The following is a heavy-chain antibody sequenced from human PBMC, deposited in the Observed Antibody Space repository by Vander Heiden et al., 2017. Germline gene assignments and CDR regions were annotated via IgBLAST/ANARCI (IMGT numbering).Heavy chain of an antibody. CDR2: ICYSGST. CDR3: ADVETSHTGSEYFQN. Sequence: QVQLQESGPGLVKTSQTLSLTCTVSGGPIRRDGHYWSWVRQRPGKCLEWIVYICYSGSTYYTPSLESRVTISVDTSKNQFSLKLNSVTAADTAVYYCADVETSHTGSEYFQNWGQGTLVTVSS. V-gene: IGHV4-31*03. CDR1: GGPIRRDGHY. J-gene: IGHJ1*01. D-gene: IGHD3-10*01.